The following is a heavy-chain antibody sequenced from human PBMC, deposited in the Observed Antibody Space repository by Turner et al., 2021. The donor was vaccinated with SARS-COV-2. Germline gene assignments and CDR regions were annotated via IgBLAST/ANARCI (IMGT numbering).Heavy chain of an antibody. CDR2: IYYSGST. V-gene: IGHV4-39*02. CDR1: GGSISSSSYY. D-gene: IGHD1-26*01. J-gene: IGHJ2*01. Sequence: QLQLQEPGPGLVKPSETLSLTCTVTGGSISSSSYYWGWIRQPPGKGLEWIGSIYYSGSTYYNPSLKSRVTISVDTSKNQVSLKLSSVTAADTAVYYCARETADSGSYQDWYVDLWGRGTLVTVAS. CDR3: ARETADSGSYQDWYVDL.